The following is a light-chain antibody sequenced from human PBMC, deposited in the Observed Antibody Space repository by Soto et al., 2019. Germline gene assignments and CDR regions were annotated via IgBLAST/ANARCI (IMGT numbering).Light chain of an antibody. CDR1: QGISSY. CDR3: QQRSDWLT. V-gene: IGKV1-9*01. J-gene: IGKJ4*01. CDR2: DAS. Sequence: IQLTQSPSSLSASVGDRVTITCRASQGISSYLGWYQQKPGKAPNLLIYDASTLHSGVPSRFSGGGSGTDFTLSISSLEPEDFAVYYCQQRSDWLTFGGGTKVDIK.